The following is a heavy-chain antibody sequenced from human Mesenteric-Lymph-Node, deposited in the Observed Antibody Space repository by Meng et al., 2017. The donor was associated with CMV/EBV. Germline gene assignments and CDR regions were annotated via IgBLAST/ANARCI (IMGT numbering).Heavy chain of an antibody. CDR2: IRYDGRNQ. D-gene: IGHD3-3*01. CDR1: GFSFSAFG. V-gene: IGHV3-30*02. CDR3: AKDGNPRGFLFEV. J-gene: IGHJ4*02. Sequence: GESLKISCAASGFSFSAFGMHWVRQFPGRGLEWVGFIRYDGRNQYYADSVKGRFTISRDNSRHTLYLEMNSLRVEDTAVYFCAKDGNPRGFLFEVWGQGTLVTVSS.